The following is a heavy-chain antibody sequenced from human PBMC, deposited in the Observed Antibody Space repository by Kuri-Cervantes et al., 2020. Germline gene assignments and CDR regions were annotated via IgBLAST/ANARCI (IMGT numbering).Heavy chain of an antibody. CDR3: AKDRGIAVAGTGWYFDL. Sequence: GGSLRLSCAASGFAFSKFGIHWVRQAPGQGLEWVAFLRSDGSKHYADSVKGRFTLSGDNSKNTLYLQMNSLRAEDTAVYYCAKDRGIAVAGTGWYFDLWGRGTLVTVSS. V-gene: IGHV3-30*02. D-gene: IGHD6-19*01. J-gene: IGHJ2*01. CDR1: GFAFSKFG. CDR2: LRSDGSK.